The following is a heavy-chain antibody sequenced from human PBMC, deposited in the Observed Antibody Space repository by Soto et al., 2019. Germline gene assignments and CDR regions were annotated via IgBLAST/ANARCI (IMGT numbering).Heavy chain of an antibody. CDR3: ATVPQHCISTSCLIDY. D-gene: IGHD2-2*01. CDR1: GYTLTELS. CDR2: FDPEDGET. Sequence: ASVKVSCKVSGYTLTELSMHWVRQAPGKGLEWMGGFDPEDGETIYAQKFQGRVTMTEDTSTDTAYMELSSLRSEDTAVYYCATVPQHCISTSCLIDYWGQGTLVTVSS. J-gene: IGHJ4*02. V-gene: IGHV1-24*01.